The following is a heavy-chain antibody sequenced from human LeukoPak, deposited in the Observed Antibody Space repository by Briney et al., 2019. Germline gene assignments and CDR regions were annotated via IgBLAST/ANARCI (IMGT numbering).Heavy chain of an antibody. Sequence: GGSLRLSCAASGFTFSDYYMSWIRRAPGKGLEWVSYISSSGSTIYYADSVKDRFTISRDNAKNSLYLQMNSLRAEDTAVYYCASPPRYYYDSSGPGGTKYYFDYRGQGTLVTVSS. CDR1: GFTFSDYY. J-gene: IGHJ4*02. CDR3: ASPPRYYYDSSGPGGTKYYFDY. V-gene: IGHV3-11*01. D-gene: IGHD3-22*01. CDR2: ISSSGSTI.